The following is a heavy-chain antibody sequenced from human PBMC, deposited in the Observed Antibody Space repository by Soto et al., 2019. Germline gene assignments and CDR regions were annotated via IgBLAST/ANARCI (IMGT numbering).Heavy chain of an antibody. CDR1: GGSISSYY. D-gene: IGHD5-12*01. J-gene: IGHJ4*02. CDR2: IYYSGST. CDR3: VALTDGYFDY. Sequence: SETLSLTCTVSGGSISSYYWSWIRQPPGKGLEWIGYIYYSGSTNYNPSLKSRVTISVDTSKNQFSLKLSSVTAADTAVYYCVALTDGYFDYWGQGTLVTVSS. V-gene: IGHV4-59*01.